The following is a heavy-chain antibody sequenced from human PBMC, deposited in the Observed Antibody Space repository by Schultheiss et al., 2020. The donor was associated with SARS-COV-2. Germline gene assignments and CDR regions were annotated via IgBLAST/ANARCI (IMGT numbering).Heavy chain of an antibody. D-gene: IGHD2-21*02. CDR3: ARRFPYCGGDCYSVGDYYYGMDV. CDR2: IIPIFGTA. J-gene: IGHJ6*02. CDR1: GGTFSSYT. V-gene: IGHV1-69*08. Sequence: SVKVSCKASGGTFSSYTISWVRQAPGQGLEWMGRIIPIFGTANYAQKFQGRVTITADKSTSTAYMELSSLRSEDTAVYYCARRFPYCGGDCYSVGDYYYGMDVWGQGTTVTVSS.